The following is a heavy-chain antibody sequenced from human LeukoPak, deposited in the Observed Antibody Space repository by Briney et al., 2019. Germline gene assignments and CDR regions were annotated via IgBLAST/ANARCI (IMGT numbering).Heavy chain of an antibody. CDR3: ARVPHYYFGYGYFDT. CDR2: IYYSGST. CDR1: GGSISSGDYY. J-gene: IGHJ4*02. Sequence: SETLSLTCTVSGGSISSGDYYWSWIRQPPGKGLEWIGYIYYSGSTYYNPSLKSRVAISIDTSKKQFSLTLTSMTAADTAVYYCARVPHYYFGYGYFDTWGQGTRVTVSS. V-gene: IGHV4-30-4*08. D-gene: IGHD3/OR15-3a*01.